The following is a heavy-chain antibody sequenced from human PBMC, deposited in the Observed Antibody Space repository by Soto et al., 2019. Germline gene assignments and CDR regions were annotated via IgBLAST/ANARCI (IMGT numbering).Heavy chain of an antibody. V-gene: IGHV1-46*01. D-gene: IGHD6-19*01. CDR2: INPSDST. CDR3: ARNSYSSGWLRTLDY. CDR1: GYTFTSYY. J-gene: IGHJ4*02. Sequence: GASVKVSCKASGYTFTSYYMHWVRQAPGQGLEWMGVINPSDSTSYAQRFQDRLTMTRDTSTSTVYMELSSLRSEDTAVYYCARNSYSSGWLRTLDYWGQGTLVTVSS.